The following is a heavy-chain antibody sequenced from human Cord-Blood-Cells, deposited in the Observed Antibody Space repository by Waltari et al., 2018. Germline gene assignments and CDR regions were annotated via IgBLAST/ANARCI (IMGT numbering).Heavy chain of an antibody. J-gene: IGHJ1*01. V-gene: IGHV4-39*01. D-gene: IGHD6-6*01. CDR1: GGSISSSSSY. Sequence: QLQLQESGPGLVKPSETLSLTCTVSGGSISSSSSYWGWIRLPPAKGLDWIGSIYYSGSTYYNPSLKSRVTISVDTSKNQFSLKLSSVTAADTAVYYCARHFLLGEYSSSSEYFQHWGQGTLVTVSS. CDR2: IYYSGST. CDR3: ARHFLLGEYSSSSEYFQH.